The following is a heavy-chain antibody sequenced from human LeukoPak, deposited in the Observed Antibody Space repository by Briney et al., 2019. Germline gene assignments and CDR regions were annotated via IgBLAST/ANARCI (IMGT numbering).Heavy chain of an antibody. Sequence: SVKVSCKASGGTFSSYAISWVRQAPGQGLEWMGGIIPIFGTANYAQKFQGRVTITADESTSTAYMELSSLRSEDTAVYYCARELREHTSLGFDLRGRGTLVTVSS. CDR2: IIPIFGTA. CDR3: ARELREHTSLGFDL. CDR1: GGTFSSYA. D-gene: IGHD1/OR15-1a*01. J-gene: IGHJ2*01. V-gene: IGHV1-69*13.